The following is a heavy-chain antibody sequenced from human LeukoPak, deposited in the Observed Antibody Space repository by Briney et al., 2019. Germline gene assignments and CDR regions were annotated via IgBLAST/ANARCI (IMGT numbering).Heavy chain of an antibody. CDR1: GGSISSSSYY. V-gene: IGHV4-39*07. CDR3: AREWQKLDWFDP. Sequence: SETLSLTCTVSGGSISSSSYYWGWIRQPPGKGLEWIGSIYYSGSTYYNPSLKSRVTISVDTSKNQFSLKLSSVTAADTAVYYCAREWQKLDWFDPWGQGTLVTVSS. D-gene: IGHD6-13*01. J-gene: IGHJ5*02. CDR2: IYYSGST.